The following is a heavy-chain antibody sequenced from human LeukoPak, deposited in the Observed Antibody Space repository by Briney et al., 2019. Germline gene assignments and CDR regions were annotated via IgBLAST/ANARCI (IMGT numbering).Heavy chain of an antibody. D-gene: IGHD3-22*01. V-gene: IGHV3-30-3*01. J-gene: IGHJ4*02. CDR3: ARDLLYYDSSGLTLAFDY. CDR2: ISYDGSNK. Sequence: GGSLRLSCAASGFTFSSYAMHWVRQAPGKGLEWVAVISYDGSNKYYADSVKGRFTISRDNSKNTLYLQMNSLRAEDTAVNYCARDLLYYDSSGLTLAFDYWGQGTLVTVSS. CDR1: GFTFSSYA.